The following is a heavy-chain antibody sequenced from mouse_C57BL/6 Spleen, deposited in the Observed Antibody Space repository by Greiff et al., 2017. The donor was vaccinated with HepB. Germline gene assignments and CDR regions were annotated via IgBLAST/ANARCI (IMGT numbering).Heavy chain of an antibody. V-gene: IGHV1-15*01. J-gene: IGHJ3*01. CDR1: GYTFTDYE. Sequence: VQLQESGAELVRPGASVTLSCKASGYTFTDYEMHWVKQTPVHGLEWIGAIDPETGGTAYNQKFKGKAILTADKSSSTAYMELRSLTSEDSAVYYCTRAFYDGSFAYWGQGTLVTVSA. D-gene: IGHD2-3*01. CDR2: IDPETGGT. CDR3: TRAFYDGSFAY.